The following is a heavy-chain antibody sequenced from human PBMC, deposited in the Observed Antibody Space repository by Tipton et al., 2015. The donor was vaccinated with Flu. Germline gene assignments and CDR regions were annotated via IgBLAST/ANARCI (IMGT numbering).Heavy chain of an antibody. V-gene: IGHV4-34*01. Sequence: LRLSCAVYGGSFRGYYWNWIRQPPGKGLEWIGEINHSGSSNYNPSLKSRVTISVDTSKNQFSLKLRSVAAADTAVYYCARVIAAVTAIGGHYDAFDMWGQGTLVTVSS. CDR1: GGSFRGYY. D-gene: IGHD2-21*02. CDR3: ARVIAAVTAIGGHYDAFDM. CDR2: INHSGSS. J-gene: IGHJ3*02.